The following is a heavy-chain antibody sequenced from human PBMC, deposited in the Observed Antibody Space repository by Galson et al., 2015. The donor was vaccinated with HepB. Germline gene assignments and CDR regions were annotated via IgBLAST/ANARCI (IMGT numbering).Heavy chain of an antibody. V-gene: IGHV2-70*11. CDR1: GFSLSTSGMC. J-gene: IGHJ6*02. CDR2: IDWDDDK. CDR3: ARMERVTVTRGYYYGMDV. Sequence: PALVKPTQTLTLTCTFSGFSLSTSGMCVSWIRQPPGKALEWLARIDWDDDKYYSTSLKTRLTISKDTSKNQVVLTMTNMDPVDTATYYCARMERVTVTRGYYYGMDVWGQGTTVTVSS. D-gene: IGHD4-17*01.